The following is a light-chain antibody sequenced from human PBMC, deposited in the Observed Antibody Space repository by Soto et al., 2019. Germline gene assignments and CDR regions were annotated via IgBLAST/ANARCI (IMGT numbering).Light chain of an antibody. CDR3: HQYGSSPPYT. J-gene: IGKJ2*01. Sequence: EVVLTQSPGTLSLSPGESATLSCRASQSVTNNYFAWYQQKPGQAPTLLIFGSSDRATGIPDRFSGSASGTSFTITISRLQPEDLAVYYCHQYGSSPPYTFGQGTNLEIK. CDR1: QSVTNNY. CDR2: GSS. V-gene: IGKV3-20*01.